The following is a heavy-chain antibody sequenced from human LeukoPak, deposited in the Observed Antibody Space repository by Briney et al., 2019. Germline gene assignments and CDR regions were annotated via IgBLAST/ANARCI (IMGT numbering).Heavy chain of an antibody. CDR2: SWSDGTNQ. CDR3: ARDAQRGFDY. CDR1: GFTFSHYC. Sequence: GGSLRLSCAASGFTFSHYCMHWVRQAPGKGLEWVSVSWSDGTNQFYADSVKGRFTISRDDSQKTVFLQMSSLRGEDTAIYYCARDAQRGFDYWGQGTLVTVSS. J-gene: IGHJ4*02. V-gene: IGHV3-33*01.